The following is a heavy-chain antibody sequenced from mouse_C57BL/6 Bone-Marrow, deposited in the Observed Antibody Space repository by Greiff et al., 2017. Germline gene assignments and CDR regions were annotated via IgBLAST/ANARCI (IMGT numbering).Heavy chain of an antibody. CDR1: GFSFTSYA. CDR3: ARKDPCPCYAMDY. Sequence: VQLKESGPGLVAPSQSLSITCTVSGFSFTSYAISWVRQPPGKGLEWLGVIWAGGGTNFNSALKSRLSISKDNSKSQVFVKMNSLQTDDTARYYCARKDPCPCYAMDYWGQGTSVTVSS. CDR2: IWAGGGT. J-gene: IGHJ4*01. V-gene: IGHV2-9-1*01.